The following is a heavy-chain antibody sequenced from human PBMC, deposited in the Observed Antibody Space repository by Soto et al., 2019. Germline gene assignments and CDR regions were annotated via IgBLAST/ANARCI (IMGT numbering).Heavy chain of an antibody. Sequence: GGSLRLSCAASGFTFSSYAMHWVRQAPGKGLEWVAVISYDGSNKYYADSVKGRFTISRDNSKNTLYLQMKSLRAEDTAVYYWAREGGFSSGWCLDIWGQGTMVTVSS. CDR3: AREGGFSSGWCLDI. CDR1: GFTFSSYA. J-gene: IGHJ3*02. V-gene: IGHV3-30*04. CDR2: ISYDGSNK. D-gene: IGHD6-19*01.